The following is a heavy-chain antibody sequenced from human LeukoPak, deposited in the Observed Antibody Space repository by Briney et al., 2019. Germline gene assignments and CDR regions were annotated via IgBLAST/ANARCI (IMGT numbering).Heavy chain of an antibody. Sequence: GASVKVSCKASGYTFTGYYMHWVRQAPGQGLEWMGWINPNSGGTNYAQKFQGRVTMTRDTSISTAYMELSRLRSDDTVVYYCARYSSSWFPFDYWGQGTLVTVSS. CDR3: ARYSSSWFPFDY. CDR2: INPNSGGT. D-gene: IGHD6-13*01. J-gene: IGHJ4*02. CDR1: GYTFTGYY. V-gene: IGHV1-2*02.